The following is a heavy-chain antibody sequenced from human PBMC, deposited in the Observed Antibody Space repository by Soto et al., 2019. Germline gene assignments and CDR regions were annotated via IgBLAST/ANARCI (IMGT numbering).Heavy chain of an antibody. CDR3: XXXXKPVSSPWDFDY. CDR1: GFTFSSYG. D-gene: IGHD1-26*01. Sequence: QVHLVESGGGVVQPGRSLRLSCTSSGFTFSSYGMSWVRQXPVKGMEWMTIXSYDXSXXXXXXXVKXRFTXXRXNSXXXXXXXXXXXXXXXXXXXXXXXXXKPVSSPWDFDYWGQGTLVTVSS. J-gene: IGHJ4*02. V-gene: IGHV3-30*03. CDR2: XSYDXSXX.